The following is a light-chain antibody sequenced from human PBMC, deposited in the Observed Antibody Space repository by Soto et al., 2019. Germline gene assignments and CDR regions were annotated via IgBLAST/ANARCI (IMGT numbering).Light chain of an antibody. Sequence: DIQMTQSPSTLSASVGDRVTITCRASQSISSWLAWYQQKPGKAPKLLIYDASSLESGVPSRFSGSGSATEFTLTISSRQQDDVAAYYCQQYNSYPTWTFGQGTKVEIK. CDR3: QQYNSYPTWT. V-gene: IGKV1-5*01. J-gene: IGKJ1*01. CDR2: DAS. CDR1: QSISSW.